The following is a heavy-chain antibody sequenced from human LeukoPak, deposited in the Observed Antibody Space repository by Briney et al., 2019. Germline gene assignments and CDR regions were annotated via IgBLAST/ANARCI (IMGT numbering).Heavy chain of an antibody. Sequence: GGYLRISSAAAALAFSSYAMSWVRQAPGEGLEWVSAISGSGGSTYYADSVKGRFTISRDNSKNTLYLQMNSLRAEDTAVYYCAKRYGATYYYYYMDVWGKGTTVTVSS. CDR3: AKRYGATYYYYYMDV. J-gene: IGHJ6*03. CDR1: ALAFSSYA. CDR2: ISGSGGST. V-gene: IGHV3-23*01. D-gene: IGHD4-17*01.